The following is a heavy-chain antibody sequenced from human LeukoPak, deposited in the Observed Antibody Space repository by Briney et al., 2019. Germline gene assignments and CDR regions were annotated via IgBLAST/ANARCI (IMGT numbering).Heavy chain of an antibody. D-gene: IGHD6-6*01. CDR2: IYTSGST. Sequence: SETLSLTCPVSGGSISSYYWSWIRPPGGKGVEWVGRIYTSGSTNYNPSLNSRVTISVDTSKNQFSLKLSSVTAADTAVYYCARDVYSSSGIFDYWRQGTLVTVSS. J-gene: IGHJ4*02. CDR3: ARDVYSSSGIFDY. V-gene: IGHV4-4*07. CDR1: GGSISSYY.